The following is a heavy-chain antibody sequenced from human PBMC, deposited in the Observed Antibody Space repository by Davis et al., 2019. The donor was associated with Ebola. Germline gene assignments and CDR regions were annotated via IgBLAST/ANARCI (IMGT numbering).Heavy chain of an antibody. CDR2: ISVRTDDT. CDR3: VRSQGYFSWFDP. CDR1: GFTFSSYS. Sequence: GESLKISCVASGFTFSSYSFNWVRQTPGKGLEWVSQISVRTDDTHYADSVKGRFTISKDYSKNTVYLQMNSLRVEDPAVYYCVRSQGYFSWFDPWGQGTLVTVSS. V-gene: IGHV3-23*01. J-gene: IGHJ5*02. D-gene: IGHD3-22*01.